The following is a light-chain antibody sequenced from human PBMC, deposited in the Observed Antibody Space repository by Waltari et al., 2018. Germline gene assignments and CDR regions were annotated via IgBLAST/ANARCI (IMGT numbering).Light chain of an antibody. J-gene: IGKJ1*01. CDR2: KGS. Sequence: SVGCTDGNSCGNWLQQLPGHPPRPLIYKGSTRDSAVPDRVSFSGAGTDVTWKLSRLESADVGGYSCMQATHWPPWTFGQWTKVELK. CDR1: SVGCTDGNSC. CDR3: MQATHWPPWT. V-gene: IGKV2-30*01.